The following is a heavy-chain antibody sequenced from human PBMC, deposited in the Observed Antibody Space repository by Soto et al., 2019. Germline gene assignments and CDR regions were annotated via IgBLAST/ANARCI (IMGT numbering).Heavy chain of an antibody. J-gene: IGHJ4*02. Sequence: GGSLRLSCAASGFTFSSYAMSWVRQAPGKGLEWVSAISGSGGSTYYADSVKGRFTISRDNSKNTLYLQMNSLRAEDTAVYYCAKDPSSGWYRDTRFAYWGQGTLVTVSS. V-gene: IGHV3-23*01. CDR2: ISGSGGST. CDR1: GFTFSSYA. CDR3: AKDPSSGWYRDTRFAY. D-gene: IGHD6-19*01.